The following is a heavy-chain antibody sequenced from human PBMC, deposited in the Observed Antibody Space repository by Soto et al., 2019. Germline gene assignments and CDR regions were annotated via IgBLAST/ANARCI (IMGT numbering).Heavy chain of an antibody. CDR2: INAGNGNT. CDR3: ARSAPPIDY. CDR1: GYTFTSYA. Sequence: ASVKVSCKASGYTFTSYAMHWVRQAPGQRLEWMGWINAGNGNTKQSQKFQGRVTITRDTSASTAYMELSSLRSEDTAVYYCARSAPPIDYWGQGTLVNVSS. J-gene: IGHJ4*02. V-gene: IGHV1-3*01.